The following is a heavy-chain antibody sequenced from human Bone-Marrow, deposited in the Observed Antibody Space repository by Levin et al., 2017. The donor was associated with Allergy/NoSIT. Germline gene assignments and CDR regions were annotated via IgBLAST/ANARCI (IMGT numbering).Heavy chain of an antibody. J-gene: IGHJ4*02. D-gene: IGHD3-22*01. Sequence: LSLTCAASGFNFDEYAMHWVRQAPGKGLEWVSGISLNSGTRGYADSVKGRFTISRDNARTSLYLQMNSLRPDDTALYFCVKDVAPEYYYDSSGAFNFWGQGTLVTVSS. CDR2: ISLNSGTR. V-gene: IGHV3-9*01. CDR3: VKDVAPEYYYDSSGAFNF. CDR1: GFNFDEYA.